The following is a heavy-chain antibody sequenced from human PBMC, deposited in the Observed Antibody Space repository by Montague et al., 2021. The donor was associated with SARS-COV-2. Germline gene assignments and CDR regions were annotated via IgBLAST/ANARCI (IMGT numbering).Heavy chain of an antibody. J-gene: IGHJ4*02. V-gene: IGHV4-59*01. Sequence: SETLSLTCTVSGGSTSSYYWSWIRQPPGKGLEWIGYIYYSGSTNYNPSLKSRVTISVDTSKNQFSLKLSSVTAADTAVYYCARVKRGYDCGLGVSAHFDYWCQGTLVTVPS. D-gene: IGHD3-10*01. CDR1: GGSTSSYY. CDR2: IYYSGST. CDR3: ARVKRGYDCGLGVSAHFDY.